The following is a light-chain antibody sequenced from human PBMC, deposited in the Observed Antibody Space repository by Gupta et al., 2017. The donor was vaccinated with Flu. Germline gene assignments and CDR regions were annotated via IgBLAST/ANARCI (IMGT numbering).Light chain of an antibody. Sequence: PSSLSASVGETVTITCRASQGIRDYLGWYQQKPGRVPKLLISATYNFQSAVPSRFSGSESGTEFTLTISSLQAEDFATYYCLQQFSYPWTFGQGTKVDIK. V-gene: IGKV1-17*01. CDR2: ATY. CDR3: LQQFSYPWT. J-gene: IGKJ1*01. CDR1: QGIRDY.